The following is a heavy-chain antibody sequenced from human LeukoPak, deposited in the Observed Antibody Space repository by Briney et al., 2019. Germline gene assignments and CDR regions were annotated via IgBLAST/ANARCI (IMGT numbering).Heavy chain of an antibody. V-gene: IGHV1-18*01. CDR2: ISAYNGNT. CDR3: ARAVKQLVRCWFDP. J-gene: IGHJ5*02. CDR1: GYTFTSYG. D-gene: IGHD6-13*01. Sequence: ASVKVSCKASGYTFTSYGINWVRQAPGQGLEWRGWISAYNGNTNYAQKLQGRVTMTTDTSTSTAYMELRSLRSDDTAVYYCARAVKQLVRCWFDPWGQGTLVTVSS.